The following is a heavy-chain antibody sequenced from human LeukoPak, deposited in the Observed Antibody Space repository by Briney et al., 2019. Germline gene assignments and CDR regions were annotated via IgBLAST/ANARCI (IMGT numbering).Heavy chain of an antibody. D-gene: IGHD3-10*01. CDR3: ARWGGGADY. CDR2: ISSKGEIT. J-gene: IGHJ4*02. V-gene: IGHV3-64*01. Sequence: GGSLRLSCAAPGFTFGSYAMHWVRQAPGKGLEFVSAISSKGEITYYANSVKGRFIMSRDNSKNTLYLQMGSLRAEDMAVYYCARWGGGADYWGQGTLVTVSS. CDR1: GFTFGSYA.